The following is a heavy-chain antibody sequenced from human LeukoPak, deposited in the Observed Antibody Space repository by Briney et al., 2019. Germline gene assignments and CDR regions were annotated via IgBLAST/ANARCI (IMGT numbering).Heavy chain of an antibody. D-gene: IGHD1-1*01. Sequence: PGGSLRLSCAASGFTFSSYAMSWVRQAPGKGLEWVSAISGSGGSTYHADSVKGRFTISRDNSKNTLYLQMNSLRAEDTAVYYCAKDRTTGTTPYYHYYMDVWGKGTTVTVSS. CDR2: ISGSGGST. V-gene: IGHV3-23*01. J-gene: IGHJ6*03. CDR3: AKDRTTGTTPYYHYYMDV. CDR1: GFTFSSYA.